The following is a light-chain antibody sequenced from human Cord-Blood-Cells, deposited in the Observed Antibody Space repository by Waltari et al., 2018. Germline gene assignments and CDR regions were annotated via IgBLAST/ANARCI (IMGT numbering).Light chain of an antibody. V-gene: IGLV2-14*01. CDR1: STDVGGSNY. Sequence: QSALTQPASVSGSPGQSITISCTGTSTDVGGSNYVPWYQQHPGKAPKLRIYDVSNRPSGVSNRFSGSKSGNTASLTISGLQAEDEADYYCSSYTSSSTWVFGGGTKLTVL. CDR2: DVS. CDR3: SSYTSSSTWV. J-gene: IGLJ3*02.